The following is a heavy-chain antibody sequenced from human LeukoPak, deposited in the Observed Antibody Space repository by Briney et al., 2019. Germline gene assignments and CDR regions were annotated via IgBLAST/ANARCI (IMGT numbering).Heavy chain of an antibody. CDR3: ARGGYYYDSSGYYAY. CDR1: GYTFTGYY. Sequence: ASVKVSCKASGYTFTGYYMHWVRQAPGQGLEWMGWINPNSGGTNYAQKFQGRVTMTGDTSISTAYMELSRLRSDDTAVYYCARGGYYYDSSGYYAYWGQGTLVTVSS. CDR2: INPNSGGT. D-gene: IGHD3-22*01. V-gene: IGHV1-2*02. J-gene: IGHJ4*02.